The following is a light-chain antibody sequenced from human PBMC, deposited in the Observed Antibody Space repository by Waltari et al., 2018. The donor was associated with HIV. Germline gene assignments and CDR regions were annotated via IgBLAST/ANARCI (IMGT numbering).Light chain of an antibody. CDR2: DNN. CDR1: TSTTGTNS. J-gene: IGLJ3*02. V-gene: IGLV1-51*01. Sequence: QSVLTQPPSVSAAPGQRVTISCSVSTSTTGTNSVSWYPQIPETAPKLIIYDNNKRPSGIPDRFSGSKSGTSATLAITGLQTGDEADYYCGTWDSSVSAGVFGGGTKLTVL. CDR3: GTWDSSVSAGV.